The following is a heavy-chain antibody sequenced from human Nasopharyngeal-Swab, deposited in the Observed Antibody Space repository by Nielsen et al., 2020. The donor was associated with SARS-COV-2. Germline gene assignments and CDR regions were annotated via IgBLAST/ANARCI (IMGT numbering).Heavy chain of an antibody. D-gene: IGHD6-19*01. CDR3: AKGGSAEWLAFSYYGMDV. J-gene: IGHJ6*02. Sequence: GGFLRLSCAASGFTFSSYAMSWVRQAPGKGLEWVSAISGSGGSTYYADSVKGRFTISRDNSKNTLYLQMSSLRAEDTAVYYCAKGGSAEWLAFSYYGMDVWGQGTTVTVSS. CDR1: GFTFSSYA. CDR2: ISGSGGST. V-gene: IGHV3-23*01.